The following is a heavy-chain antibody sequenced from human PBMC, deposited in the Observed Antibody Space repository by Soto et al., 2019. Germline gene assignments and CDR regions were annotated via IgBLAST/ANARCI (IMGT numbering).Heavy chain of an antibody. CDR1: VFTFTSSA. CDR2: IVVGSGNT. J-gene: IGHJ3*02. V-gene: IGHV1-58*01. CDR3: AAVPTGTTLFAFDI. D-gene: IGHD1-1*01. Sequence: ASVKVSCKASVFTFTSSAVQCVRRARGQRLEWIGWIVVGSGNTNYAQKFQERVTITRDMSTSTAYMELSSLRSEDTAVYYCAAVPTGTTLFAFDIWGQGTMVTVSS.